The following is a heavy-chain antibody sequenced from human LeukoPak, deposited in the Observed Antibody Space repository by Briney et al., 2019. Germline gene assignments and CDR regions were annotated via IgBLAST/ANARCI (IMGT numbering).Heavy chain of an antibody. V-gene: IGHV1-2*02. CDR1: GYTFTGYY. J-gene: IGHJ4*02. CDR2: INPNSGGT. Sequence: ASVKVSCKASGYTFTGYYMHWVRQAPGQGLEWMGWINPNSGGTNYAQKFQGRVTMTRDTSISTAYMELSRLRPDDTAVYYCARMLYDFWSGYWGYFDYWGQGTLVTVSS. D-gene: IGHD3-3*01. CDR3: ARMLYDFWSGYWGYFDY.